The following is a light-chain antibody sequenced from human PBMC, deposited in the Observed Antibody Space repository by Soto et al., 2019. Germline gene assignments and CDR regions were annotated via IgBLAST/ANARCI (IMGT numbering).Light chain of an antibody. J-gene: IGKJ1*01. CDR2: DAS. CDR3: QQVNSYPRT. CDR1: QGISSY. V-gene: IGKV1-9*01. Sequence: DIQLTQSPSFLSASVGDRVTITCRASQGISSYLAWYQQKPGKVPQLLIYDASTLQSGVPSRFSGSGSGTEFTLTISSLQPEDFATYYCQQVNSYPRTFGQGTKVEIK.